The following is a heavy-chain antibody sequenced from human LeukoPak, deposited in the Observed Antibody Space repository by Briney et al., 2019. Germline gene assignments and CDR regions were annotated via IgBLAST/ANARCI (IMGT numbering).Heavy chain of an antibody. CDR2: IYTSGST. D-gene: IGHD5-24*01. Sequence: SETLSLTCTVSGGSISSGSYYWSWIRQPAGKGLEWIGRIYTSGSTNYNPSLKSRVTISVDTSKNQFSLKLSSVTAADTAVYYCARGGEMATPRAFDIWGQGTMVTVSS. V-gene: IGHV4-61*02. J-gene: IGHJ3*02. CDR3: ARGGEMATPRAFDI. CDR1: GGSISSGSYY.